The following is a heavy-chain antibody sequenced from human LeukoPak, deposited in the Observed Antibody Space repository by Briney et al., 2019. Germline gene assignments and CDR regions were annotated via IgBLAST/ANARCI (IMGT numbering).Heavy chain of an antibody. CDR2: IIPILGIA. CDR3: ARDRANGNGLGY. Sequence: GASVKVSCKASGGTFSSYAISWVRQAPGQGLEWMGRIIPILGIANYAQKFQGRVTTTADKSTSTAYMELSSLRSEDTAVYYCARDRANGNGLGYWGQGTLVTVSS. D-gene: IGHD4-23*01. CDR1: GGTFSSYA. J-gene: IGHJ4*02. V-gene: IGHV1-69*04.